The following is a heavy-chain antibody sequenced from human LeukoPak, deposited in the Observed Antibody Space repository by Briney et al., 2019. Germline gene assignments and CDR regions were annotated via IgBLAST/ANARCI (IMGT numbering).Heavy chain of an antibody. V-gene: IGHV4-39*07. CDR1: GGSISSSSYY. D-gene: IGHD3-22*01. J-gene: IGHJ3*02. Sequence: SETLSLTCTVSGGSISSSSYYWGWIRQPPGKGLEWIGSIYYSGSTYYNPSLKSRVTISVDTSKNQFSLKLSSVTAADTAVYYCARDRYRYDSSVDAFDIWGQGTMVTVSS. CDR3: ARDRYRYDSSVDAFDI. CDR2: IYYSGST.